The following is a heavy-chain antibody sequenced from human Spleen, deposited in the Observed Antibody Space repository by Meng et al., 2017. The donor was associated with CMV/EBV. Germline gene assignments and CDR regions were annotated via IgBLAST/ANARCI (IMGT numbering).Heavy chain of an antibody. J-gene: IGHJ6*02. CDR3: ARTEPVKLYYDVWSGYSMGLDV. Sequence: ASVKVSCKVSGYTLTELSMHWVRQAPGKGLEWMGWINPNTGGTNYAQKFQGRITMTRDTSISTAYMELSSLKSDDTAVYYCARTEPVKLYYDVWSGYSMGLDVWGLGATVTVSS. D-gene: IGHD3-3*01. CDR2: INPNTGGT. V-gene: IGHV1-2*02. CDR1: GYTLTELS.